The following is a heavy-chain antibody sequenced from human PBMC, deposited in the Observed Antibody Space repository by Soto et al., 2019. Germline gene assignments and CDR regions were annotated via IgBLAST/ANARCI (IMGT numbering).Heavy chain of an antibody. D-gene: IGHD3-3*01. Sequence: GASVKVACKASGYTFTKYDISWVRQAPGQGLEWLGLISPNSGRPSYAQKFEGRVTMTTDTSTTTAYLELRSLRSDDTAVYYCVWQYYDFWTDYPDFDYWGQGTLVTVSS. V-gene: IGHV1-18*04. CDR1: GYTFTKYD. CDR3: VWQYYDFWTDYPDFDY. CDR2: ISPNSGRP. J-gene: IGHJ4*02.